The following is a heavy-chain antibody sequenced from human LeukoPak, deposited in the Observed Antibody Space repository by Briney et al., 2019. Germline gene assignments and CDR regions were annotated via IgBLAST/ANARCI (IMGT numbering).Heavy chain of an antibody. D-gene: IGHD2-15*01. J-gene: IGHJ4*02. Sequence: GGSLRLSCAASGFTFSSYAMSWVRQAPGKGLEWVSAISGSGGSTGYADSVKGRFTISRDNPKNTLYLQMNSLRAEDTAVYYCAKAPVGHCSGGSCYPFDYWGQGTLVTVSS. CDR3: AKAPVGHCSGGSCYPFDY. CDR1: GFTFSSYA. V-gene: IGHV3-23*01. CDR2: ISGSGGST.